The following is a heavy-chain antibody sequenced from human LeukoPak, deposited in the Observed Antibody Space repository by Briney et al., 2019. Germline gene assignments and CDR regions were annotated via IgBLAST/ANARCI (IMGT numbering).Heavy chain of an antibody. Sequence: PGGSLRLSCAASGFTLSSYAMSWIRQPPGKGLEWIGYIYYSGSTNYNPSLKSRVTISVDTSKNQFSLKLSSVTAADTAVYYCARQNGVGATWYWGQGTLVTVSS. CDR2: IYYSGST. CDR1: GFTLSSYA. D-gene: IGHD1-26*01. CDR3: ARQNGVGATWY. V-gene: IGHV4-59*08. J-gene: IGHJ4*02.